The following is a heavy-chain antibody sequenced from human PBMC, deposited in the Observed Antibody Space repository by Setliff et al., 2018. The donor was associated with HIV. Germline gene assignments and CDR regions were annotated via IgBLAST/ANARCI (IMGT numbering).Heavy chain of an antibody. CDR2: IYYSGST. CDR1: GGSISSYY. CDR3: ARAITFHDAFDI. Sequence: SETLSLTCTVSGGSISSYYWSWIRQPPGKGLEWIGYIYYSGSTNYNPSLKSRVTISVDTSKNQFSLKLSSVTAADTAVYYCARAITFHDAFDIWGQGTMVTVSS. V-gene: IGHV4-59*08. D-gene: IGHD1-20*01. J-gene: IGHJ3*02.